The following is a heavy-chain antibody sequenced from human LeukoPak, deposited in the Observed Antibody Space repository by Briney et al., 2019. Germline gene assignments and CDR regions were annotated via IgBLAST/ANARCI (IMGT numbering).Heavy chain of an antibody. D-gene: IGHD3-9*01. CDR3: KQKTAYEILTGDNYGMDV. CDR2: IESKKDGGTT. V-gene: IGHV3-15*04. CDR1: GFTFRNPW. Sequence: KPGGTMRLSCAASGFTFRNPWMSRVRQAPGRGLEWVGRIESKKDGGTTDYAAPVKGRFAISRDDSKSTLYLQMNSLRTEDTAVFFFKQKTAYEILTGDNYGMDVWGQGTTVTVSS. J-gene: IGHJ6*02.